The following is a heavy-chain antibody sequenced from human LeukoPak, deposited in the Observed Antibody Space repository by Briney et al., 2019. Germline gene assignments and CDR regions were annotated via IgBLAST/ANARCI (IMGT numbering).Heavy chain of an antibody. CDR1: GFTFSSYG. Sequence: GGSLRLSCAASGFTFSSYGMHWVRQAPGKGLEWVAFIRYDGSNKYYADSVKGRFTISRDNAKNSLYLQMNSLRAEDTAVYYCARDRNPADSNYAAYWGQGTLVTVSS. D-gene: IGHD4-11*01. V-gene: IGHV3-30*02. CDR3: ARDRNPADSNYAAY. CDR2: IRYDGSNK. J-gene: IGHJ4*02.